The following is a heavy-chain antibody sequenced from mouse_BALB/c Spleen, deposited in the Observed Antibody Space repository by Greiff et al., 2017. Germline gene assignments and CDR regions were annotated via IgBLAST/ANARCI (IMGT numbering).Heavy chain of an antibody. CDR2: INPSNGGT. Sequence: QVQLKQSGAELVKPGASVKLSCKASGYTFTSYYMYWVKQRPGQGLEWIGEINPSNGGTNFNEKFKSKATLTVDKSSSTAYMQLSSLTSEDSAVYYCSYGKGDYAMDYWGQGTSVTVSS. V-gene: IGHV1S81*02. CDR1: GYTFTSYY. J-gene: IGHJ4*01. CDR3: SYGKGDYAMDY. D-gene: IGHD2-1*01.